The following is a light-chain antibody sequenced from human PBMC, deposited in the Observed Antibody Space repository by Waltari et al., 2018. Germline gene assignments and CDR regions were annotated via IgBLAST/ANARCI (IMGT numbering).Light chain of an antibody. V-gene: IGKV3-20*01. Sequence: EIVLTQSPGTLSLSPGERATLSCRASQSVSSSYLAWYQQKPGQAPRLLIYGASSRATDIPDRFSGSGSGTDFTLTISRLEPEDFAVYYCQQYGSSPRRATFGQGTKVEIK. CDR1: QSVSSSY. CDR2: GAS. J-gene: IGKJ1*01. CDR3: QQYGSSPRRAT.